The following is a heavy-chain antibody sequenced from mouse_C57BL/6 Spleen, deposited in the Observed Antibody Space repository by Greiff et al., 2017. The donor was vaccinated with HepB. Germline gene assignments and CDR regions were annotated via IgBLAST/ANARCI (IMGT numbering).Heavy chain of an antibody. Sequence: QVQLQQPGAELVKPGASVKMSCKASGYTFTSYWITWVKQRPGQGLEWIGDIYPGSGSTNYKEKFKSKATLTVDTSASTADMQLSSLTSEGSAVDYCARDGNYQYYFDYWGQGTTLTGSS. CDR1: GYTFTSYW. V-gene: IGHV1-55*01. D-gene: IGHD2-1*01. J-gene: IGHJ2*01. CDR2: IYPGSGST. CDR3: ARDGNYQYYFDY.